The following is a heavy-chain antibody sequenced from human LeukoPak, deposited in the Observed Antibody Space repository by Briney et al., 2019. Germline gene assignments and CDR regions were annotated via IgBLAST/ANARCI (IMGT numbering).Heavy chain of an antibody. J-gene: IGHJ2*01. Sequence: ASVKVSCKASGYTFTGYYMHWVRQAPGQGLEWMGWINPNSGGTNYAQKFRGRVTMTRDTSLSTAYMELSRLRSDDTAVYYCAREKFRYFDLWGRGTLVTASS. CDR3: AREKFRYFDL. CDR2: INPNSGGT. V-gene: IGHV1-2*02. CDR1: GYTFTGYY.